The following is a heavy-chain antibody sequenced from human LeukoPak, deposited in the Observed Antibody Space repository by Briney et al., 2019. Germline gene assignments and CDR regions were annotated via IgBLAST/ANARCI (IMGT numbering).Heavy chain of an antibody. CDR1: GGSFSGYY. Sequence: SETLSLTCAVYGGSFSGYYWSWIRQPPGKGLEWIGKINYSGSTNYNPSLKSRVTISVDTSKNQFSLKLSSVTAADTAVYYCARVNRAYYYDSSGYNYWGQGTLVTVSS. V-gene: IGHV4-34*01. CDR3: ARVNRAYYYDSSGYNY. J-gene: IGHJ4*02. CDR2: INYSGST. D-gene: IGHD3-22*01.